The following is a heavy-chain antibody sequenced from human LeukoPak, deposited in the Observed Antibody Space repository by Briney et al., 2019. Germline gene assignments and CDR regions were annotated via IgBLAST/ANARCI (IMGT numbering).Heavy chain of an antibody. CDR1: GFTFSDYY. Sequence: GGSLRLSCAASGFTFSDYYMSWIRQTPGKGLEWVSYISTSGSTTYYADSVKGRFTLSRDNANNSLYLQMNSLRAEDTAVYYCARRVAAAGSTGLRYIDVWGKGTTVTVSS. D-gene: IGHD6-13*01. V-gene: IGHV3-11*04. CDR3: ARRVAAAGSTGLRYIDV. CDR2: ISTSGSTT. J-gene: IGHJ6*03.